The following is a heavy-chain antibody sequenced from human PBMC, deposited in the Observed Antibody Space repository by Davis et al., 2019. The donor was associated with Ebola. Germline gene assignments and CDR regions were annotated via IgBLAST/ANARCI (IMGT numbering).Heavy chain of an antibody. D-gene: IGHD1-26*01. CDR3: ARGRAGSFNWFDP. V-gene: IGHV1-8*01. CDR2: MNPNSGNR. CDR1: GYTFNSYD. Sequence: AASVKVSCKASGYTFNSYDINWVRQATGQGLEWMGWMNPNSGNRGYVQKFQGRVTMTRNTSISTAYMELSSLRSEDTAVYYCARGRAGSFNWFDPWGQGTLVTVSS. J-gene: IGHJ5*02.